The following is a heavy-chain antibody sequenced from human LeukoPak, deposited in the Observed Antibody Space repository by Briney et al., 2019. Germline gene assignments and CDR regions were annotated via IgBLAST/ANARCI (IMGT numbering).Heavy chain of an antibody. CDR2: ISGSGGST. D-gene: IGHD3-22*01. V-gene: IGHV3-23*01. Sequence: GGSLRLSCAASGFTFSSYAMSWVRQAPGKGLEWVSAISGSGGSTYYADSVKGRFTISRDNSKNTLYLQMNSLRVEDTAVYYCAKDSTSMIVVVYGMDVWGQGTTVTVSS. J-gene: IGHJ6*02. CDR1: GFTFSSYA. CDR3: AKDSTSMIVVVYGMDV.